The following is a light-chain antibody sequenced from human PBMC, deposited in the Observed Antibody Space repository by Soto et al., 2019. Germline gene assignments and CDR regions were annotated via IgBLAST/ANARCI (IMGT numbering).Light chain of an antibody. J-gene: IGKJ5*01. CDR2: DAS. CDR3: QKRSNWPPVFT. V-gene: IGKV3-11*01. Sequence: EIVLTQSPATLSLSPGERVTLSCRASQSFASYLAWYQQKPGQAPRLLIYDASKRSIGIPARLSGRGFGTEFTLTIRSLEPEDFAVYYCQKRSNWPPVFTFGQGTRLEIK. CDR1: QSFASY.